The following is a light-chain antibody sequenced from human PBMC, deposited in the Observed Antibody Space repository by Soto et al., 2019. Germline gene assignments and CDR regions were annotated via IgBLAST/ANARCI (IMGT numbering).Light chain of an antibody. CDR1: FSNIGSNT. J-gene: IGLJ2*01. CDR2: SNN. V-gene: IGLV1-44*01. CDR3: AAWDDSLNGVV. Sequence: QSVLTQSPSASGTPGQRVTISCSGSFSNIGSNTVNWYEQLPGTAPKLLIYSNNQRPSGVPDRISGTKSGTSASLAIRGLQSDDEADYYCAAWDDSLNGVVFGGGTKLTV.